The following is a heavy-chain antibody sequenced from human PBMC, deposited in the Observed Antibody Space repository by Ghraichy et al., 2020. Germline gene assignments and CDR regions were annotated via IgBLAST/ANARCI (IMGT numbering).Heavy chain of an antibody. CDR1: GGSMRSQF. CDR3: ARRGRGYSLYYYGLDV. Sequence: SQTLSLTCTVSGGSMRSQFWSWIRQPPGKGLEWIGYISHTGNTNYSPSLGGRATISLDTSKNQFSLSLTSVNAEDTAVYYCARRGRGYSLYYYGLDVWGPGTTGTVAS. V-gene: IGHV4-59*08. D-gene: IGHD5-18*01. CDR2: ISHTGNT. J-gene: IGHJ6*02.